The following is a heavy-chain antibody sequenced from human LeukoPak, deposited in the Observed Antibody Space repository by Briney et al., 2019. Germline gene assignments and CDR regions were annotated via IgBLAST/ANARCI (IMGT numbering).Heavy chain of an antibody. Sequence: SETLSLTCTVSGGSISSGDYYWSWIRQPPGKGLEWIGYIYYSGSTYYNPSLKSRVTISVDTSKNQLSLKLSSVTAADTAVYYCARALYYYDSSGESYYFDYWGQGTLVTVSS. CDR3: ARALYYYDSSGESYYFDY. J-gene: IGHJ4*02. V-gene: IGHV4-30-4*08. CDR2: IYYSGST. CDR1: GGSISSGDYY. D-gene: IGHD3-22*01.